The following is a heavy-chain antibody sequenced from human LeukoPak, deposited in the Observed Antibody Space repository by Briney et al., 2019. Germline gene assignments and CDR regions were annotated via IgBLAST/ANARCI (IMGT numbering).Heavy chain of an antibody. J-gene: IGHJ4*02. D-gene: IGHD6-19*01. V-gene: IGHV4-59*08. Sequence: SETLSLTCPVSGGSISRDYWSWIQQPPGKGLEWIGYISHGGTTSYNPSLQSRVTISVDTSKNQFPLKVTSVTAADTAVYYCARRVTSSGWYRDDSWGQGTLVTVSS. CDR2: ISHGGTT. CDR1: GGSISRDY. CDR3: ARRVTSSGWYRDDS.